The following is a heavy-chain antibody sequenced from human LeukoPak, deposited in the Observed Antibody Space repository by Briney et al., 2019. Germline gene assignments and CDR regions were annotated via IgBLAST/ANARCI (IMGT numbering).Heavy chain of an antibody. Sequence: GGSLRLSCAASGFTFSNHGMHWVRQAPGKGLEWVALIRFDGSDKYYADSVKGRFTISRDNSKNSLYLQMNSVRTEDTALYYCAKAAREVGYCSGGTCYYYDMDVWGQGTTVTVSS. V-gene: IGHV3-30*02. CDR3: AKAAREVGYCSGGTCYYYDMDV. CDR1: GFTFSNHG. D-gene: IGHD2-15*01. J-gene: IGHJ6*02. CDR2: IRFDGSDK.